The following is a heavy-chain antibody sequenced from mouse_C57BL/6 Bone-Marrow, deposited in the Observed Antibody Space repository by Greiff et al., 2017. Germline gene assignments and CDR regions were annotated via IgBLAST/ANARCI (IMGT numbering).Heavy chain of an antibody. Sequence: DVKLQASGPGLVKPSQSLPLTCSVTGYSITSGYYWNWIRQFPGNKLEWMGYISYDGSNNYNPSLKNRISITRDTSKNQFFLKLNSVTTEDTATYYCAKDYDYGVNVWGTGTTVTVSS. CDR3: AKDYDYGVNV. J-gene: IGHJ1*03. D-gene: IGHD2-4*01. CDR2: ISYDGSN. V-gene: IGHV3-6*01. CDR1: GYSITSGYY.